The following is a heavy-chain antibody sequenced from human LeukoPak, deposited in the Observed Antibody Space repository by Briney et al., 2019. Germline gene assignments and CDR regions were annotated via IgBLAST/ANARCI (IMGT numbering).Heavy chain of an antibody. CDR2: ISGSGGST. CDR3: ARNLFLGYSGYDFGYYYYYYMDV. CDR1: GFTFSSYA. J-gene: IGHJ6*03. D-gene: IGHD5-12*01. V-gene: IGHV3-23*01. Sequence: AGGSLRLSCAASGFTFSSYAMSWARQAPGKGLEGVSAISGSGGSTYYADSVKGRFTISRDNSKNTLYLQMNSLRAEDTAVYYCARNLFLGYSGYDFGYYYYYYMDVWGKGTTVTVSS.